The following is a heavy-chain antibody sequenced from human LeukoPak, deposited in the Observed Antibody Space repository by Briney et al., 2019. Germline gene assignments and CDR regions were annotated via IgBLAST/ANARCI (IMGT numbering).Heavy chain of an antibody. V-gene: IGHV3-23*01. D-gene: IGHD3-9*01. Sequence: PGGSLRLSCAASGFTLINYAMSWVRQAPGKGLEWVSAVSDSGGNTYYADSVKGRFTISRDSSKNTLYLQMNSLRADDTAVYYCAKWGDYDVLTGYWGQGTLVTVSS. CDR1: GFTLINYA. CDR3: AKWGDYDVLTGY. J-gene: IGHJ4*02. CDR2: VSDSGGNT.